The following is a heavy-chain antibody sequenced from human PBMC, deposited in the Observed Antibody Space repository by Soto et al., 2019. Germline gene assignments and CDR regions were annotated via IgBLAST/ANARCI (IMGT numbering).Heavy chain of an antibody. J-gene: IGHJ4*02. D-gene: IGHD4-17*01. CDR2: ISSSSSYI. V-gene: IGHV3-21*01. Sequence: GGSLRLSCAASGFTFSSYSMNWVRQAPGKGLEWVSSISSSSSYIYYADSVKGRFTISRDNAKNSLYLQMNSLRAEDTAVYYCARDVTSTDYGLDDYWGQGTLVTVSS. CDR3: ARDVTSTDYGLDDY. CDR1: GFTFSSYS.